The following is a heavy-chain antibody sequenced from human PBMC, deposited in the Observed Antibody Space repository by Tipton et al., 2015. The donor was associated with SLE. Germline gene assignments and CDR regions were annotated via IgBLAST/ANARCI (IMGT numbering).Heavy chain of an antibody. D-gene: IGHD3-16*02. Sequence: VKPSETLSLTCAVYGGSFSGYYWSWIRQPPGKGLEWIGEINHSGSTNYNPSLKSRVTISVDTSKNQFSLKLSSVTAADTAVYYCARTQYTFGGVIAPFDYWGQGTLVTVSS. J-gene: IGHJ4*02. CDR2: INHSGST. CDR1: GGSFSGYY. V-gene: IGHV4-34*01. CDR3: ARTQYTFGGVIAPFDY.